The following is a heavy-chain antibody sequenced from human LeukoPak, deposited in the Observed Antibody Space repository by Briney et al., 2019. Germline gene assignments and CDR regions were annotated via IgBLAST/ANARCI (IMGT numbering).Heavy chain of an antibody. D-gene: IGHD3-10*01. CDR2: TYYSGST. CDR1: GGSISSSSYY. CDR3: ARSYGSGSYYSYFDY. J-gene: IGHJ4*02. Sequence: PSETLSLTCTVSGGSISSSSYYWGWIRQPPGKGLEWIGSTYYSGSTYYNPSLKSRVTISVDTSKNQFSLKLSSVTAADTAVYYCARSYGSGSYYSYFDYWGQGTLVTVSS. V-gene: IGHV4-39*07.